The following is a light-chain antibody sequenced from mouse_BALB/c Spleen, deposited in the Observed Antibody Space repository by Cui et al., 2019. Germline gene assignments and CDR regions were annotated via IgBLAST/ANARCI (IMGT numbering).Light chain of an antibody. V-gene: IGKV14-100*01. J-gene: IGKJ2*01. CDR2: HGT. CDR1: QGISSN. Sequence: DILMTQSPSSMSVPLGDTVSITCHASQGISSNIGWLQQKPGKSFKGLIYHGTNLEDGVPSRFSGSGSGADYSLTISSLESEDFADYYCVQYAQFPYTFGGGTKLEIK. CDR3: VQYAQFPYT.